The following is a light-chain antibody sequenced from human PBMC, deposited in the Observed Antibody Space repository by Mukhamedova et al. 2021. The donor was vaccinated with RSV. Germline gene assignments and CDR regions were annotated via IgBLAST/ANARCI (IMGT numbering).Light chain of an antibody. V-gene: IGKV3-15*01. CDR1: SN. Sequence: SNVAWYQQKPGQAPRLLMYGTSTRATGIPARFSGSGSGTELPLTISSLQSEDFSVYSCPHYNFFPVTFGGGAKV. J-gene: IGKJ4*01. CDR3: PHYNFFPVT. CDR2: GTS.